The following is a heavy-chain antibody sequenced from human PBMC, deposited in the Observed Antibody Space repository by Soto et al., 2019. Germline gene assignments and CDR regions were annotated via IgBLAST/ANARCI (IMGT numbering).Heavy chain of an antibody. CDR1: GGSISSGGYY. Sequence: SETLSLTCTVSGGSISSGGYYWNWIRQHPGKGLEWIGYIYYSGNTYYNPSLKSRVSISVDTSKNQFSLKLNSVTAANTAVYYCARSVFPWGQGTLVTVSS. CDR3: ARSVFP. CDR2: IYYSGNT. V-gene: IGHV4-31*03. J-gene: IGHJ5*02.